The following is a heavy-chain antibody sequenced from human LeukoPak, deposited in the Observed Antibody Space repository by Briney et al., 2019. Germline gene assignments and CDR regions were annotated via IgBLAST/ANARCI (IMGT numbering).Heavy chain of an antibody. D-gene: IGHD3-22*01. J-gene: IGHJ4*02. V-gene: IGHV3-11*04. CDR1: GFTLSDYY. CDR2: ISGSGTTK. Sequence: GGSLRLSCAASGFTLSDYYMSWIRQAPGKGLEWVSCISGSGTTKYYTDSVKGRFTISRDNAKNSLYLQMNSLRAEDTAVYSCVRDGDTSGYTNWGQGTLVTVSS. CDR3: VRDGDTSGYTN.